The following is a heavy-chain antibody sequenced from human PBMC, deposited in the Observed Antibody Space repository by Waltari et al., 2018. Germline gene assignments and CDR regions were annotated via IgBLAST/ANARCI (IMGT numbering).Heavy chain of an antibody. Sequence: QVQLQESGPGLVKPSETLSLTCAVSGYSISSGYYWGWIRQPPGKGLEWIGSIYHSGSTYYNPSLKSRVTISVDTSKNQFSLKLSSVTAADTAVYYCARLGPYNYIWGSYRYQFDYWGQGTLVTVSS. V-gene: IGHV4-38-2*01. CDR2: IYHSGST. CDR3: ARLGPYNYIWGSYRYQFDY. CDR1: GYSISSGYY. J-gene: IGHJ4*02. D-gene: IGHD3-16*02.